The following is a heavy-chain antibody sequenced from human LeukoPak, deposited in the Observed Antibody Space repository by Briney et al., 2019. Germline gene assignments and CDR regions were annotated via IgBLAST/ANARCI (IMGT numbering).Heavy chain of an antibody. J-gene: IGHJ6*03. CDR1: GFTFSSYS. D-gene: IGHD4-17*01. CDR3: AKWDGDLYYYYYMDV. CDR2: ISSSSSYI. V-gene: IGHV3-21*04. Sequence: GGSLRLSCAASGFTFSSYSRNWVRQAPGKGLEWVSSISSSSSYIYYADSVKGRFTISRDNAKNSLYLQMDSLRAEDTAVYYCAKWDGDLYYYYYMDVWGKGTRSPSP.